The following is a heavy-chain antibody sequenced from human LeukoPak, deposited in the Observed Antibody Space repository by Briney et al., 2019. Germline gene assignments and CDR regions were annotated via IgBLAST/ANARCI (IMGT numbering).Heavy chain of an antibody. V-gene: IGHV3-30*18. J-gene: IGHJ2*01. CDR2: ISYDGSNK. CDR1: GFTFSSYG. D-gene: IGHD5-18*01. Sequence: GRSLRLSCAASGFTFSSYGMHWVRQAPGKGLEWVAVISYDGSNKYYADSVKGRFTISRDNSKNKLYLQVNSLRAEDTAVYYCAKDLNTAMARGWYFDLWGRGTLVTVSS. CDR3: AKDLNTAMARGWYFDL.